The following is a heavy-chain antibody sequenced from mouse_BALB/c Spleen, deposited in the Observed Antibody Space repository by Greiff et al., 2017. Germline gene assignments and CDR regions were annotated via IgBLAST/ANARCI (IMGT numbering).Heavy chain of an antibody. V-gene: IGHV1-87*01. CDR3: ARFPWFAY. CDR1: GYTFTSYW. CDR2: IYPGDGDT. J-gene: IGHJ3*01. Sequence: VQLQQSGAELARPGASVKLSCKASGYTFTSYWMQWVKQRPGQGLEWIGAIYPGDGDTRYTQKFKGKATLTADKSSSTAYMQLSSLASEDSAVYYCARFPWFAYWGQGTLVTVSA.